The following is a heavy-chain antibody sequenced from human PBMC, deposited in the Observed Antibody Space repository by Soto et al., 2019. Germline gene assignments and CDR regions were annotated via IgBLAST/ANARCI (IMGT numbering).Heavy chain of an antibody. D-gene: IGHD3-22*01. V-gene: IGHV1-18*04. J-gene: IGHJ4*02. CDR2: ISADTGNT. Sequence: QVQLVQSGAEVKKPGASVKVSCKASGYTFTSYGISWVRQAPGQGLEWMGWISADTGNTNYAQKLPGSVTRTPDTSTSTASMDQRSLRSDDTAVYYCARDSYDTSGFAIDYWCQRALVTVSS. CDR1: GYTFTSYG. CDR3: ARDSYDTSGFAIDY.